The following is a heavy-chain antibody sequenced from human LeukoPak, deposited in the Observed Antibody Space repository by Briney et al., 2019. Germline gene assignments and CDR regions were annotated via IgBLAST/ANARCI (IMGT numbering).Heavy chain of an antibody. J-gene: IGHJ6*02. D-gene: IGHD3-3*01. CDR3: ATSAPPIFGVVIKLGVDYYYGMDV. Sequence: ASVKVSCKVSGYTLTELSMDWVRQAPGKGLEWMGGFDPEDGETIYAQKFQGRVTMTDDTSTDTAYMELSRLRSEDTAVYYCATSAPPIFGVVIKLGVDYYYGMDVWGQGTTVTVSS. CDR1: GYTLTELS. V-gene: IGHV1-24*01. CDR2: FDPEDGET.